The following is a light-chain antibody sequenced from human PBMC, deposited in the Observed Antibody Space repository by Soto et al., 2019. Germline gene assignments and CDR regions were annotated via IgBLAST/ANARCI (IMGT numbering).Light chain of an antibody. CDR1: SSDVGGYNY. CDR2: DVS. CDR3: SSYTSSSTIVV. Sequence: QSALTQPASVSGSPGQWITISCTGTSSDVGGYNYVSWYQQHPGKAPKLMIYDVSNRPSGVSNRFSGSKSGNTASLTISGLQAEDEADYYCSSYTSSSTIVVFGGGTKLTVL. J-gene: IGLJ2*01. V-gene: IGLV2-14*01.